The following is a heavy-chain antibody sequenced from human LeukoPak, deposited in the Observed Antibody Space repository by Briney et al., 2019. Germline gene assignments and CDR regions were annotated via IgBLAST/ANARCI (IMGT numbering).Heavy chain of an antibody. Sequence: PGRSLRLSCAASGFTFTSYWMHWVRQAAGKGRVWVSRINSDGSSTSYAGSVKGRFTISRDNAKNTLYLQMNSLRAEDTGVYYCARGRVAVAGTLDYWGQGTLDTVSS. CDR1: GFTFTSYW. V-gene: IGHV3-74*01. CDR2: INSDGSST. J-gene: IGHJ4*02. D-gene: IGHD6-19*01. CDR3: ARGRVAVAGTLDY.